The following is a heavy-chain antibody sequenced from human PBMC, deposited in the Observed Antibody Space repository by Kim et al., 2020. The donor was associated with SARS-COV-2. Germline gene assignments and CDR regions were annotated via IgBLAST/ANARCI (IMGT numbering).Heavy chain of an antibody. D-gene: IGHD6-19*01. Sequence: SETLSLTCTVSGGSISSSSYYWGWIRQPPGKGLEWIGSIHYSGSTYYNPSLKSRVTISVDTSKNQFSLKLSSVTAADTAVYYCARLRLIAVAGIRGVNDYWGQGTLVTVSS. CDR2: IHYSGST. V-gene: IGHV4-39*01. CDR3: ARLRLIAVAGIRGVNDY. J-gene: IGHJ4*02. CDR1: GGSISSSSYY.